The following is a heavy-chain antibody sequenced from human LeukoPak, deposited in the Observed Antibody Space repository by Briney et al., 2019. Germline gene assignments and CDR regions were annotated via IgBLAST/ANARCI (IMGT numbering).Heavy chain of an antibody. CDR1: GGSIMPHY. CDR3: VRGVGDPIGYCHFDS. Sequence: PSETPSLTCTVSGGSIMPHYWSWIRQPPGKGLEWIGYIFYSGSTTYNPSLKSRVTMSVDTSKNQFSMQLGSVPGAVTAVFYCVRGVGDPIGYCHFDSWGQGTLVTVSS. J-gene: IGHJ4*02. D-gene: IGHD3-22*01. V-gene: IGHV4-59*11. CDR2: IFYSGST.